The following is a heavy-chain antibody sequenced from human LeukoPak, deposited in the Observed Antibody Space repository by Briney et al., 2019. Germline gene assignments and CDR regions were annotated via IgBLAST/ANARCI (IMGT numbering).Heavy chain of an antibody. D-gene: IGHD3-10*01. J-gene: IGHJ4*02. V-gene: IGHV5-51*01. CDR2: IYPGDSDT. CDR1: GYSFTSYW. CDR3: ARHIFPQLFTPDY. Sequence: GESLKISCKGSGYSFTSYWIGWVRQMPGKGLEWMGIIYPGDSDTRYSPSFQGQVTVSADKSISTAYLQWSSLKASDTAMYYCARHIFPQLFTPDYWGQGTLVTVSS.